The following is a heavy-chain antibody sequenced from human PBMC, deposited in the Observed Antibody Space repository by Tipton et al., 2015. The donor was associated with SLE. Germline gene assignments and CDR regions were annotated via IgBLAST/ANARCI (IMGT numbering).Heavy chain of an antibody. J-gene: IGHJ3*02. CDR2: IYYSGST. D-gene: IGHD3-10*01. CDR1: GGSFSGYY. V-gene: IGHV4-59*01. CDR3: AEGVLPWAAFDI. Sequence: TLSLTCAVYGGSFSGYYWSWIRQPPGKGLEWIGYIYYSGSTNYNPSLKSRVTISVDTSKNQFSLKLSSVTAADTAVYYCAEGVLPWAAFDIWGQGTMVTVSS.